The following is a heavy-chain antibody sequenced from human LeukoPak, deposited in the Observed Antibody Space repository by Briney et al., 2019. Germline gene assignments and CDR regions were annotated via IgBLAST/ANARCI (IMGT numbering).Heavy chain of an antibody. CDR2: INQDGSEK. J-gene: IGHJ4*02. CDR3: ATKDGYSFDY. V-gene: IGHV3-7*01. Sequence: PGGSLRLSCVPSGFTFSSYWMHWVRQAPGKGLEWVANINQDGSEKYYVDSVKGRFTISRDNAKNSLFLQMNSLRAEDTAVYYCATKDGYSFDYWGQGTLSPSP. D-gene: IGHD5-24*01. CDR1: GFTFSSYW.